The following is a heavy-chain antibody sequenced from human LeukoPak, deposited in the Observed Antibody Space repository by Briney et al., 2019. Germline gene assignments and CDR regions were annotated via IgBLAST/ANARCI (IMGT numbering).Heavy chain of an antibody. D-gene: IGHD1-26*01. J-gene: IGHJ3*01. V-gene: IGHV5-51*01. CDR3: GMSGDRVPLQDDVFDV. CDR1: GYSFTSYC. CDR2: IYPGDSGP. Sequence: GESLKISCKVSGYSFTSYCIGWVRQMPGKGLEWMGIIYPGDSGPTYSPSFQGQITISVDKSINTAYLQWSSLQASDTAMYYCGMSGDRVPLQDDVFDVWGQGTMVTVST.